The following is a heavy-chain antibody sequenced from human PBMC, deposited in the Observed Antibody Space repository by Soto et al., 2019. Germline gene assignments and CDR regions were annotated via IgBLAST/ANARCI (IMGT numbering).Heavy chain of an antibody. V-gene: IGHV3-33*01. J-gene: IGHJ6*02. CDR1: GFTFTTYG. Sequence: PVGSLRLSCAASGFTFTTYGMHWVRQAPGKGLEWVAVIWYDGSNIYYAASVKGRFIISRDTSKNTLYLQMNSLRAEDTALYYCARDLGYYSYGMDVWGQGTTVTVSS. CDR3: ARDLGYYSYGMDV. CDR2: IWYDGSNI.